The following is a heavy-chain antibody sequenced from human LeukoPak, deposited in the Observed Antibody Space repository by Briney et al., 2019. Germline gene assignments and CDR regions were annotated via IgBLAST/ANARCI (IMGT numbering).Heavy chain of an antibody. CDR3: HSSSFLYYFDY. J-gene: IGHJ4*02. V-gene: IGHV4-30-4*08. CDR1: GGSISSGDYY. D-gene: IGHD6-13*01. CDR2: IYYSGST. Sequence: SETLSLTCTVSGGSISSGDYYWSWIRQPPGKGLEWIGYIYYSGSTYYNPSLKSRVTISVDTSKNQFSLKLSSVTAADTAVYYCHSSSFLYYFDYWGQGTLVTVSS.